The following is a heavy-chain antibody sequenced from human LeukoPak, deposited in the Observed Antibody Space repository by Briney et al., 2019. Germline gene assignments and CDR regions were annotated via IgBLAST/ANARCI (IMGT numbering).Heavy chain of an antibody. CDR3: ARGSDTAAGLY. Sequence: SETLSLTCAVYGGSFSGYYWSWIRQPPGKGLEWIGEINHSGSTNYNPSLKSRVSISVDTSKNQFSLKVSSVTAADTAVYYCARGSDTAAGLYWGQGTLVTVSS. D-gene: IGHD6-13*01. V-gene: IGHV4-34*01. J-gene: IGHJ4*02. CDR1: GGSFSGYY. CDR2: INHSGST.